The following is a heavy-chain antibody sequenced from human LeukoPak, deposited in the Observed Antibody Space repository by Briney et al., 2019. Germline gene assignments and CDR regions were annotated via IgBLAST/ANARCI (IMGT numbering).Heavy chain of an antibody. D-gene: IGHD7-27*01. J-gene: IGHJ4*02. CDR2: ISSGSSAI. CDR1: GFSFSTYS. V-gene: IGHV3-48*01. CDR3: GTGDPRFDY. Sequence: GGSLRLFCAASGFSFSTYSMNWVRRAPGKGLQWVSYISSGSSAIYYTDSVKGRFTITRDDAKNSVYLQMNSLRTEDTAVYYCGTGDPRFDYWGQGILVTVSS.